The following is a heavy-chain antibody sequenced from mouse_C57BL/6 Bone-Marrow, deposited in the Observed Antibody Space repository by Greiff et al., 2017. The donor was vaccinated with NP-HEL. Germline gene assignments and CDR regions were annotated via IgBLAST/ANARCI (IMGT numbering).Heavy chain of an antibody. CDR3: ASFITTVVEPHYYAMDY. D-gene: IGHD1-1*01. CDR1: GYTFTGYW. Sequence: QVQLQQSGAELMKPGASVKLSCKATGYTFTGYWIEWVKQRPGHGLEWIGEILPGSGSTNYNEKFKGKATFTAATSSNTAYMQLSSLTTEDSAIYYCASFITTVVEPHYYAMDYWGQGTSVTVSS. J-gene: IGHJ4*01. CDR2: ILPGSGST. V-gene: IGHV1-9*01.